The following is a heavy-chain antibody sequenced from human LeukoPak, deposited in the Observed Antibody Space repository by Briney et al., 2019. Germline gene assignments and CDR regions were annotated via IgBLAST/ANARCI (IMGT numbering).Heavy chain of an antibody. Sequence: SETLSLTCTVSGDFISRYYWSWIRQPPGKGLEWIGYVHHTGSADYNPSLRSRVTISLDTSKNQFSLKLTSATAADTAVYYCARDSWDYIAMDVWGPGTTVIVSS. J-gene: IGHJ6*02. CDR2: VHHTGSA. CDR1: GDFISRYY. CDR3: ARDSWDYIAMDV. D-gene: IGHD4/OR15-4a*01. V-gene: IGHV4-59*01.